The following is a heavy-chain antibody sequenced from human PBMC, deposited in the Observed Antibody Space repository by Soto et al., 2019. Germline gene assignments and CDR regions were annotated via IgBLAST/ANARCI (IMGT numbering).Heavy chain of an antibody. Sequence: EVQLVESGGALVQPGGSLRLSCAASGFSFNRNWMSWVRQAPGKGPEWVANIKIDGSETYYVDSVKGRFTISRDNAKNSLYLQMNKLRVEDTAVYFCAKDCDGYVHWGQGTRVTVSS. CDR3: AKDCDGYVH. CDR1: GFSFNRNW. CDR2: IKIDGSET. V-gene: IGHV3-7*04. J-gene: IGHJ4*02. D-gene: IGHD2-21*02.